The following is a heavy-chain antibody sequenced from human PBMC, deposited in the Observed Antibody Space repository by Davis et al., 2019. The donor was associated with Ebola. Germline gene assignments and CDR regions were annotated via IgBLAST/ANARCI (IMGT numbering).Heavy chain of an antibody. CDR3: ARVQIPATAIPEWVWFDP. V-gene: IGHV4-59*01. Sequence: SETLSLTCAAYGGSFSGYYWSWIRQPPGKGLEWFGYIYYSGSTNYTPSLKSRVTISVDTSKNQFSLKLSSVTAADTAVYYCARVQIPATAIPEWVWFDPWGQGTLVTVSS. CDR2: IYYSGST. J-gene: IGHJ5*02. CDR1: GGSFSGYY. D-gene: IGHD2-2*02.